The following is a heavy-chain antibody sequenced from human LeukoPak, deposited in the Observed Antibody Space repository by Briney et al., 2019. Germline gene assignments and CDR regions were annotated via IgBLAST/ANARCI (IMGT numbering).Heavy chain of an antibody. CDR1: GFTFSSYG. Sequence: GGSLRLSCAPSGFTFSSYGMSWVRQAPGKGLEWVSSISGSGGSTYYADSVKGRFTISRDNSKNTLYLQMNSLRAEDTAVYYCAKDRLGAEDYWGQGTLVTVSS. J-gene: IGHJ4*02. CDR3: AKDRLGAEDY. D-gene: IGHD1-26*01. CDR2: ISGSGGST. V-gene: IGHV3-23*01.